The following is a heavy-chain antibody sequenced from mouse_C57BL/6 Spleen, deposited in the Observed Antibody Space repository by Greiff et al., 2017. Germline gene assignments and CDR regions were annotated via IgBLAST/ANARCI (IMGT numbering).Heavy chain of an antibody. CDR2: INPSNGGT. V-gene: IGHV1-53*01. Sequence: QVQLQQPGTELVKPGASVKLSCKASGYTFTSYWMHWVKQRPGQGLEWIGNINPSNGGTNYNEKFKGKATLTVDQSSSTASMQLSSLTSEVSDFYDWARGEGNDYAYYFDYWGQGTTLTVSS. D-gene: IGHD2-4*01. CDR1: GYTFTSYW. CDR3: ARGEGNDYAYYFDY. J-gene: IGHJ2*01.